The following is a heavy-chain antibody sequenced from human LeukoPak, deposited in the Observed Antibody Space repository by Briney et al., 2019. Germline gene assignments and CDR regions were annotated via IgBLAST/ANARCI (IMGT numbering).Heavy chain of an antibody. CDR2: IKSKTDGGTT. D-gene: IGHD6-6*01. CDR1: GFAFSNAW. CDR3: TTDPVYSSSDY. J-gene: IGHJ4*02. Sequence: GGSLRLSYAASGFAFSNAWMSWVRQAPGKGLEWVGRIKSKTDGGTTDYAAPVKGRFTISRDDSKNTLYLQMNSLKTEDTAVYYCTTDPVYSSSDYWGQGTLVTVSS. V-gene: IGHV3-15*01.